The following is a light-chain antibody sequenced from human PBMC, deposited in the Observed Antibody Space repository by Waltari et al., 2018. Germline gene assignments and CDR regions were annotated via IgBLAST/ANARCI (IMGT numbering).Light chain of an antibody. CDR2: DAS. CDR1: QSIIRY. Sequence: EIMLTQSPGTLSLSPGERATLSCRASQSIIRYLAWYQHKPGQAPRLLIYDASSRATGIPDRFIGSGSGTDFSLTISRLEPEDFAVYYCQKYGSLPATFGQGTKVVIK. J-gene: IGKJ1*01. CDR3: QKYGSLPAT. V-gene: IGKV3-20*01.